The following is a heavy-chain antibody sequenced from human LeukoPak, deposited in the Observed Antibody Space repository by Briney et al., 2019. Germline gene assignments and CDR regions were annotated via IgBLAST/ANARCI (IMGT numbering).Heavy chain of an antibody. CDR3: AKDYYGSGSYRPISNFDY. J-gene: IGHJ4*02. CDR1: GFTVSSNY. D-gene: IGHD3-10*01. V-gene: IGHV3-21*04. Sequence: SGGSLRLSCAASGFTVSSNYMSWVRQAPGKGLEWVSSISSSSSYIYYADSVKGRFTISRDNSKNTLYLQMNSLRAEDTAVYYCAKDYYGSGSYRPISNFDYWGQGTLVTVSS. CDR2: ISSSSSYI.